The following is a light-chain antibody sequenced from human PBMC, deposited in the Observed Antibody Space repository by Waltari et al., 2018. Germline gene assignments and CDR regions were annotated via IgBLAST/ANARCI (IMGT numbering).Light chain of an antibody. CDR1: TSNIGNNY. Sequence: QSVLTQAPSASGSPGQRVTISCSGRTSNIGNNYVYWYQKLPGTAPKLLSLRPDGRHSGVPDRFSASKSGTSASLAISGLQSDDEASYFCAAWDESLNAVLFGGGTKLTVL. J-gene: IGLJ2*01. V-gene: IGLV1-47*01. CDR3: AAWDESLNAVL. CDR2: RPD.